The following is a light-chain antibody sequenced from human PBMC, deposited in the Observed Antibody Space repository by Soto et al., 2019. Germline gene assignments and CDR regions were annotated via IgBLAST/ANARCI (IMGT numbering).Light chain of an antibody. Sequence: QSVLAQPASVSGSPGQSITISCTGTSSDVGAYDFVSWYQQHPDKAPKLMIYEVSNRPSGVSYRFSGSKSVNTATLTFSGLQAEDEADYYCSSYTTSSTRVFGTGTKVTVL. CDR3: SSYTTSSTRV. V-gene: IGLV2-14*03. CDR1: SSDVGAYDF. J-gene: IGLJ1*01. CDR2: EVS.